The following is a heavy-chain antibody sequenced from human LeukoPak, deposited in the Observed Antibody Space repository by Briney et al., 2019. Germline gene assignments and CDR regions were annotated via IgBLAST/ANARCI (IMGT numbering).Heavy chain of an antibody. J-gene: IGHJ4*02. D-gene: IGHD5-24*01. Sequence: PSETLSLTCTVSGGSIRSNNYWGWIRQPPGIGLEWIGTIYYSGNTYYNPSLKSRVTISIDTSQNQFSLRLSSVTAADTAVYYCARHEEEDGYNAKPVDYWGQGTLVTVSS. CDR3: ARHEEEDGYNAKPVDY. V-gene: IGHV4-39*01. CDR2: IYYSGNT. CDR1: GGSIRSNNY.